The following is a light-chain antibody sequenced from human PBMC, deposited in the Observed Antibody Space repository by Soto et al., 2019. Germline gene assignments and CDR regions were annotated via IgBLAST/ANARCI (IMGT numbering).Light chain of an antibody. V-gene: IGKV3-20*01. CDR2: GVS. J-gene: IGKJ3*01. CDR3: QQYGTSPLA. Sequence: EIVLTQSPGTLSLSPGERATLSCRASQSVSSSSLACYHHKPGQAPRLLIFGVSTRATGIPDRFSGRGSGTDFTLTISRLEPGEFAVYYCQQYGTSPLAFGPGIKVDI. CDR1: QSVSSSS.